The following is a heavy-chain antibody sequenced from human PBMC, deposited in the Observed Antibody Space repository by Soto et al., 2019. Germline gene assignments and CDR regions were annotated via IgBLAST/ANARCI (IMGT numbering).Heavy chain of an antibody. CDR3: ARGRYGDY. J-gene: IGHJ4*02. CDR2: ISAHHGNT. CDR1: GYAFTTYG. V-gene: IGHV1-18*01. D-gene: IGHD1-1*01. Sequence: QVHLVQSGAEVKKPGASVKVSCKGSGYAFTTYGITWVRQAPGQGLEWMGWISAHHGNTNYAQKLQGRFTVTRDTSTSTAYMELRSLRSDDTAVYYCARGRYGDYWGQGALVTVSS.